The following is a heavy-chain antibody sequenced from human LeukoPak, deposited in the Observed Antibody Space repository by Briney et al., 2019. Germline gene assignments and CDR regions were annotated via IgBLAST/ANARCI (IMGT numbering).Heavy chain of an antibody. CDR1: GGSISSRDYT. V-gene: IGHV4-30-4*01. J-gene: IGHJ4*02. CDR2: IHYSGST. CDR3: ARGPTVTTDY. D-gene: IGHD4-17*01. Sequence: SSQTLSLTCTVSGGSISSRDYTWNWIRQPPGKGLEWIGFIHYSGSTYYNPSLKSRLTMSLDTSKNQFSLKLSSVSAADTAVYYCARGPTVTTDYWGQGTLVTVSS.